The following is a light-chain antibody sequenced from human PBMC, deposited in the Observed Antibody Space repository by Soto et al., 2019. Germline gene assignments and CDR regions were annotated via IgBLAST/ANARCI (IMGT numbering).Light chain of an antibody. CDR2: TAS. V-gene: IGKV1-39*01. Sequence: DIQMTQSPSSLSVSVGDRVTITCRASQSIVSYLNWYQQKLGKAPKLLIYTASNLQRGVPSRFSGSGSGTDFTLTISNLQPEDFETYYCQQSYSTPRTFGQGTKLEIK. J-gene: IGKJ2*02. CDR3: QQSYSTPRT. CDR1: QSIVSY.